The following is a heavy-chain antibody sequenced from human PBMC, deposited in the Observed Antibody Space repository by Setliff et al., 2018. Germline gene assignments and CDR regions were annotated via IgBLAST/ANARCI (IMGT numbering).Heavy chain of an antibody. D-gene: IGHD4-17*01. CDR3: ASDGEYDYGDYVRFDY. J-gene: IGHJ4*02. V-gene: IGHV1-18*01. CDR2: ISAYNGNT. CDR1: GYTFTSYG. Sequence: ASVKVSCKASGYTFTSYGISWVRQAPGQGLEWMGWISAYNGNTNYAQKLQGRVTMTTDTSTSTAYMELRSLRSDDTAVYYCASDGEYDYGDYVRFDYWGQGTLVTVSS.